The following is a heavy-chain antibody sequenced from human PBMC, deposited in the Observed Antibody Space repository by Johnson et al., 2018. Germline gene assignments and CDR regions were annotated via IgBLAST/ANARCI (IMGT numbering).Heavy chain of an antibody. Sequence: QVQLQESGPGLVKSLETLSLTCTVSGGSISSYYWSWIRQPPGKGLEWIGYIYYSGSTKYNPSLKSRVTISVDTSKKPFSLTVSSVTAADTAIYYCARTGYLTGYYYYYMDVWGKGTTVTVSS. CDR2: IYYSGST. D-gene: IGHD5-18*01. CDR3: ARTGYLTGYYYYYMDV. CDR1: GGSISSYY. J-gene: IGHJ6*03. V-gene: IGHV4-59*01.